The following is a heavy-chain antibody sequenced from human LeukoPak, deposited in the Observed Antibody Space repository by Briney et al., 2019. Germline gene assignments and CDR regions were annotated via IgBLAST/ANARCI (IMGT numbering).Heavy chain of an antibody. D-gene: IGHD2-21*01. CDR3: AKAPVTTCRGAYCYPFDY. V-gene: IGHV3-23*01. CDR2: ISGSGGST. Sequence: PGGSLRLSCAASGFTFSSYAMSWVRQAPGKGLQWVSAISGSGGSTYYADSVKGRFTISRDSSKNTLFLQMNRLRPEDAAVYYCAKAPVTTCRGAYCYPFDYWGQGTLVTVSS. CDR1: GFTFSSYA. J-gene: IGHJ4*02.